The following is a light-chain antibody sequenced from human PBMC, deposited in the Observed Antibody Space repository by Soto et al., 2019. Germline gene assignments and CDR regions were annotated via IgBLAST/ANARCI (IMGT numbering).Light chain of an antibody. CDR2: GTS. V-gene: IGKV3-20*01. CDR3: QPFGLSQWT. J-gene: IGKJ1*01. Sequence: EIVLTQSPGTLSVSPGERVTISCRASQTVSNVYLAWSHQKTGQPPRLLIFGTSSRATVIPDRLSGSGSGTDFTLTILTLEHEDCAVYYCQPFGLSQWTFGQGTPVE. CDR1: QTVSNVY.